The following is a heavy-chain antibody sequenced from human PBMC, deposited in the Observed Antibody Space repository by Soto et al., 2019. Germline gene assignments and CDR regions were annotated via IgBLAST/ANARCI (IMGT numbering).Heavy chain of an antibody. V-gene: IGHV4-61*02. CDR3: AREGSYSAYNFAHGIQLWSFDF. CDR2: IFSSGST. CDR1: GGSISRSGYY. J-gene: IGHJ4*02. Sequence: SETLSLTCAVSGGSISRSGYYWSWVRHPAGKGLEWIGRIFSSGSTSFNPSLESRVAMSVDTSKNHFSLNLSSVTAADMAVYYCAREGSYSAYNFAHGIQLWSFDFWGQGALVTVSS. D-gene: IGHD5-12*01.